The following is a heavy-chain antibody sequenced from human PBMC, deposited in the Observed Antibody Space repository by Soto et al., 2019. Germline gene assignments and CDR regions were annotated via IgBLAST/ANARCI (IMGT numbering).Heavy chain of an antibody. J-gene: IGHJ4*02. Sequence: EVQLVESGGGMVQPGGSLILSCVASGFTFSSYDMHWVRQAPGKGLEYVSSISSNGGTTYYGNSVKGRFTISRDNSKNTLYLQMGSLRAEDMAVYYCVRRVSGNYDYWGQGTLVTVSS. CDR3: VRRVSGNYDY. V-gene: IGHV3-64*01. CDR1: GFTFSSYD. D-gene: IGHD1-7*01. CDR2: ISSNGGTT.